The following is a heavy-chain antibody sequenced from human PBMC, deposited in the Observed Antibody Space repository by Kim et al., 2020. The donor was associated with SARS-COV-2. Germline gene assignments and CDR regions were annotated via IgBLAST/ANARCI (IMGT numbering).Heavy chain of an antibody. CDR2: GST. J-gene: IGHJ4*02. V-gene: IGHV4-39*01. Sequence: GSTSHNPSPRSRVTISVDTSKNQFSLKLNSVTAADTAVYYCARRDYGGFDYWGQGTLVTVSS. D-gene: IGHD4-17*01. CDR3: ARRDYGGFDY.